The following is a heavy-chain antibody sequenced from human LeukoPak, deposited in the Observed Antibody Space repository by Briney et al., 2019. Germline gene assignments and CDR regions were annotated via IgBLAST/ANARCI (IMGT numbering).Heavy chain of an antibody. CDR3: ASTYYYDSSGYNFDY. CDR1: GGSISSSSYY. J-gene: IGHJ4*02. V-gene: IGHV4-39*07. Sequence: SQTLSLTCTVPGGSISSSSYYWGWIRQPPGKGLEWIGSIYYSGSTYYNPSLKSRVTISVDTSKNQFSLKLSSVTAADTAVYYCASTYYYDSSGYNFDYWGQGTLVTVSS. CDR2: IYYSGST. D-gene: IGHD3-22*01.